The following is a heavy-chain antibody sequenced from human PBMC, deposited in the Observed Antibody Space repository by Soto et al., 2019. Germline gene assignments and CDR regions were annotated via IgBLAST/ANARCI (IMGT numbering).Heavy chain of an antibody. Sequence: LSLTFSVSGGPISTSSDYWGWIRQPPGKGLEWIGCLHYSGSTYYNPSLKSRVTSSVDTSKNQFSLTLTSVTAADTAVYYCARRLLTHSWPSSSHFSDQGALVT. CDR3: ARRLLTHSWPSSSHF. CDR1: GGPISTSSDY. CDR2: LHYSGST. D-gene: IGHD6-13*01. V-gene: IGHV4-39*01. J-gene: IGHJ4*02.